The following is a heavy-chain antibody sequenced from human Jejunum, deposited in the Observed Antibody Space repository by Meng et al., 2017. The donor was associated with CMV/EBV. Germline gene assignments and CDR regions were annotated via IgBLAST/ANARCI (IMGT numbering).Heavy chain of an antibody. CDR2: ISNIGSFK. J-gene: IGHJ4*02. D-gene: IGHD3-3*01. V-gene: IGHV3-74*01. CDR3: GDFEAG. CDR1: GFTFGSYW. Sequence: LKISCAASGFTFGSYWIHWVRQAPGKGLVWVSSISNIGSFKACADSVKGRFTVSRDNAKNTAYLQMNSLTVEDAAVYYCGDFEAGWGQGTLVTVSS.